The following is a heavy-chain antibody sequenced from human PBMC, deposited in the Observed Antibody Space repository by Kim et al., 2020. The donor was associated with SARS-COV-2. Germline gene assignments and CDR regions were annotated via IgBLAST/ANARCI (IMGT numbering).Heavy chain of an antibody. V-gene: IGHV7-4-1*02. CDR3: ARGRYNWNDAFDY. D-gene: IGHD1-1*01. CDR1: GYTFTNYA. CDR2: INTNTGNP. Sequence: ASVKVSCKASGYTFTNYAMNWVRQAPGQGLEWMGWINTNTGNPSYAQGFTGRFVFSLDTSVSTAYLQISSLKAEDTALYYCARGRYNWNDAFDYWGQGTLVTVSS. J-gene: IGHJ4*02.